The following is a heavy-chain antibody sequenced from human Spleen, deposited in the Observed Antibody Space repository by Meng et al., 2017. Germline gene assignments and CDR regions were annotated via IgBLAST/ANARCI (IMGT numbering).Heavy chain of an antibody. V-gene: IGHV3-30*16. CDR1: GFTFSTYA. D-gene: IGHD3-3*01. CDR2: ILYDGSAK. Sequence: GESLKISCAASGFTFSTYAMHWVRQATGKGPEWVAVILYDGSAKYYADSVEGRFTISRDNPKNTLYLEMNSLRPEDTALYYCARDHRSGYHNYYYDFGLDVWGQGTTVTGLL. J-gene: IGHJ6*02. CDR3: ARDHRSGYHNYYYDFGLDV.